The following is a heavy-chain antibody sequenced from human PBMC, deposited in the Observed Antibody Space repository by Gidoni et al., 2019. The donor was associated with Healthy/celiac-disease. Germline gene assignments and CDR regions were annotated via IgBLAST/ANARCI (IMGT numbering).Heavy chain of an antibody. Sequence: QVQLVESGGGVVQPGRSLRLSCAASGFTFSSYAMHRVRQAPGKGLEWVAVISYDGSNKYYADSVKGRFTISRDNSKNTLYLQMNSLRAEDTAVYYCARDITIFGVVKRYYYYGMDVWGQGTTVTVSS. V-gene: IGHV3-30*04. CDR3: ARDITIFGVVKRYYYYGMDV. CDR2: ISYDGSNK. CDR1: GFTFSSYA. D-gene: IGHD3-3*01. J-gene: IGHJ6*02.